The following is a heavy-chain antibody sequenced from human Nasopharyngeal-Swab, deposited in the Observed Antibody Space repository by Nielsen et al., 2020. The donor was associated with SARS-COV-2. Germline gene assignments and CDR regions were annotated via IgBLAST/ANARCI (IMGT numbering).Heavy chain of an antibody. V-gene: IGHV3-7*01. Sequence: GESLKISCAATGFTFSSYWMSWVRQAPGRGLEWLAHTKEDGTVTHYADSVKGRFTISRDNSKSTLYLQMNSLRPEDTAVYYCAREGITIPGGAFDIWGQGTMVTVSS. CDR1: GFTFSSYW. D-gene: IGHD1-14*01. CDR3: AREGITIPGGAFDI. CDR2: TKEDGTVT. J-gene: IGHJ3*02.